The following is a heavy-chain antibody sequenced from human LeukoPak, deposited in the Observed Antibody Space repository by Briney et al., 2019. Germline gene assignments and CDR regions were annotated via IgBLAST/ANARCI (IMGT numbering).Heavy chain of an antibody. CDR3: ARWPGPRWFGDYYFDY. V-gene: IGHV1-18*01. CDR2: ISAYNGNT. J-gene: IGHJ4*02. Sequence: ASVKVSCKASGYTFTSYVISGGRQAPGQGLEWMGWISAYNGNTNYAQKLQGRVTMTTDTSTSTAYMELRSLRSDDTAVYYCARWPGPRWFGDYYFDYWGQGTLVTVSS. CDR1: GYTFTSYV. D-gene: IGHD3-10*01.